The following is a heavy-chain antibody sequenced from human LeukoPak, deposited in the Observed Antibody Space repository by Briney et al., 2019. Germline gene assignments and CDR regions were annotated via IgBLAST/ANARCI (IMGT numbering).Heavy chain of an antibody. D-gene: IGHD3-16*01. V-gene: IGHV3-48*01. J-gene: IGHJ3*02. CDR1: GFTFSSYS. CDR2: ISSNI. CDR3: ARNYGYAFDI. Sequence: GGSLGLSCAASGFTFSSYSMNWVRQAPGKGLEWVSYISSNIYYADSVKGRFTISRDTAKNSLYLQMNSLRAEDTAVYYCARNYGYAFDIWGQGTMVTVSS.